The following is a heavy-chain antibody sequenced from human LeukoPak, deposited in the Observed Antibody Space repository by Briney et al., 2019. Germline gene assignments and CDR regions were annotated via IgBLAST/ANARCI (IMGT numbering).Heavy chain of an antibody. Sequence: SETLSLTCTVSGDSIISYYWSWIRPPAGKGLERTVRIHASGDTNYNPSLKSRVTMSVDTSKIQFSLKLSSVTAADTAVYYCARGPRIAAGDTVDYWGQGTLVTVSS. D-gene: IGHD6-13*01. V-gene: IGHV4-4*07. CDR1: GDSIISYY. CDR2: IHASGDT. CDR3: ARGPRIAAGDTVDY. J-gene: IGHJ4*02.